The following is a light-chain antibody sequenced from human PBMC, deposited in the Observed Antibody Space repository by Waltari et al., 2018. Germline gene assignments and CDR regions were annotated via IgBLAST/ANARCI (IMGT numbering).Light chain of an antibody. CDR2: GTS. V-gene: IGKV3-20*01. Sequence: DIVLTQSPGTLYLSPGERTTLFCRASQSVGRTLAWYQQKPGQAPRLLIYGTSSRATDIPDRFSGSGSGTDFSLTINRLEPEDFAVYYCQHYVRLPGTFGQGTKVEIK. J-gene: IGKJ1*01. CDR1: QSVGRT. CDR3: QHYVRLPGT.